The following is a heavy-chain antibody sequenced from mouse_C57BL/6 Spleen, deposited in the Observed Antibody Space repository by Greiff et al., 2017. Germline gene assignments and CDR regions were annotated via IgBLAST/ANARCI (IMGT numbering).Heavy chain of an antibody. CDR2: IYPRDGST. CDR1: GYTFTSYD. CDR3: ARERNYYGSSHYLDY. D-gene: IGHD1-1*01. J-gene: IGHJ2*01. Sequence: VQLQQSGPELVKPGASVKLSCKASGYTFTSYDINWVKQRPGQGLEWIGWIYPRDGSTKYNEKFKGKATLTVDKSSSTASMELTRLTSEDDAVYVYARERNYYGSSHYLDYWGQGTTVTVSS. V-gene: IGHV1-85*01.